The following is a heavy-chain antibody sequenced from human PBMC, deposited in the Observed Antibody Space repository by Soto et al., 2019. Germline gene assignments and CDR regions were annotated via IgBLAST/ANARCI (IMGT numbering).Heavy chain of an antibody. CDR1: GGSISSSSYY. J-gene: IGHJ4*02. CDR2: IYYSGST. CDR3: ARHRVYRGWLDC. Sequence: QLQLQESGPGLVKPSETLSLTCTVSGGSISSSSYYWGWIRQPPGKGLEWIGSIYYSGSTYYNPCLSSRVPIPVDTAKTRFSLKLGSVAAAGTAVYCCARHRVYRGWLDCWGQGTLVTVSS. V-gene: IGHV4-39*01. D-gene: IGHD6-19*01.